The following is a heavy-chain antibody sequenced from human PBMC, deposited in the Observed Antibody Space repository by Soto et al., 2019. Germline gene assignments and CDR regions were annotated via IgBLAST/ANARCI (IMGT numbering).Heavy chain of an antibody. V-gene: IGHV3-30-3*01. D-gene: IGHD2-15*01. J-gene: IGHJ6*02. CDR1: GFTFRIYA. Sequence: QVQLVESGGGVVQPGRSLRLSCAASGFTFRIYAMHWVRQAPGKGLECVAVISYDGSNKFYRDSVKGRFTISRDTSKNSLYLQIDSLRYEDTAVYYCARGDREDIAVVIGAWPGEYGVDVWGQGTTVTVSS. CDR3: ARGDREDIAVVIGAWPGEYGVDV. CDR2: ISYDGSNK.